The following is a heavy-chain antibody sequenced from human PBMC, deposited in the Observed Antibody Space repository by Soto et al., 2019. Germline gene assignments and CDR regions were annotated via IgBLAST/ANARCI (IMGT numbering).Heavy chain of an antibody. J-gene: IGHJ4*02. CDR1: GGTFSSYA. V-gene: IGHV1-69*13. CDR2: IIPIFGTA. Sequence: SVKVSCKASGGTFSSYAISWVRQAPGQGLEWMGGIIPIFGTANYAQKFQGRVTITADESTSTAYMELSSLRSEDTAVYYCAREEYGTLGYFDYWGQGTLVTVSS. D-gene: IGHD3-10*01. CDR3: AREEYGTLGYFDY.